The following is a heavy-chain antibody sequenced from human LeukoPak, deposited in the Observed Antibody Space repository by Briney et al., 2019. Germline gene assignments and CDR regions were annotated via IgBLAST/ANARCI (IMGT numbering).Heavy chain of an antibody. CDR1: GFSLSNARMG. V-gene: IGHV2-26*01. D-gene: IGHD5-18*01. CDR3: ARIEIQLWPQSGYYYYYGMDV. J-gene: IGHJ6*02. Sequence: ESGPTLVKPTETLTLTCTVSGFSLSNARMGVSWIRQPPGKALEWLAHIFSNDEKSYSTSLKSRLTISKDTSKSQVVLTMTNMDPVDTATYYCARIEIQLWPQSGYYYYYGMDVWGQGTTVTASS. CDR2: IFSNDEK.